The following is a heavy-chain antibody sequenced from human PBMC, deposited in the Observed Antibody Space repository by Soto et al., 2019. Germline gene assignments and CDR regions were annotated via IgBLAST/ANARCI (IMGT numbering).Heavy chain of an antibody. V-gene: IGHV3-7*01. D-gene: IGHD7-27*01. CDR2: INHDGSAQ. J-gene: IGHJ4*02. CDR3: ARDPGPNTYDY. Sequence: PGGSLSLSCAASGFTFGSYWMTWVRQAPGKGPERVANINHDGSAQYYVDSVKGRFTISRDNAKSSLYLHMDSLRAEDSAVYYCARDPGPNTYDYWGQGTLVTVSS. CDR1: GFTFGSYW.